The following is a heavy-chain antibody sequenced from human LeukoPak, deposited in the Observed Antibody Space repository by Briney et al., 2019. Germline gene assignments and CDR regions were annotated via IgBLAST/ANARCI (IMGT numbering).Heavy chain of an antibody. D-gene: IGHD2-2*01. Sequence: GASVKVSCKASGYTFTGYYMHWVRQAPGQGLEWMGWINPNSGGTNYAQKFQGRVTMTRDTSISTAYMELSRLRSDDTAVYYCARCQHFPEDIVVVPAALQTNWFDPWGQGTLVTVSS. CDR2: INPNSGGT. CDR3: ARCQHFPEDIVVVPAALQTNWFDP. CDR1: GYTFTGYY. V-gene: IGHV1-2*02. J-gene: IGHJ5*02.